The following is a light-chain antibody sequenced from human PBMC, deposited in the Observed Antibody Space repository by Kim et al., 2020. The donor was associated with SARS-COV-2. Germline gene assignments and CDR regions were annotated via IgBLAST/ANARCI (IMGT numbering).Light chain of an antibody. CDR2: EVS. CDR1: SSDVGSYNL. V-gene: IGLV2-23*02. CDR3: CSYAGSSTFVV. J-gene: IGLJ2*01. Sequence: QPITISCTGTSSDVGSYNLVSWYQQYAGKAPKLIIYEVSKRPSGVSNHFSGSKSGNTASLTISGLQAEDEADYYCCSYAGSSTFVVFGGGTQLTVL.